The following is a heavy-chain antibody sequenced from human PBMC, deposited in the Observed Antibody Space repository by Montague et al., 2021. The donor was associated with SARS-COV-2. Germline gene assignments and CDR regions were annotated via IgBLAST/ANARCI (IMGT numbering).Heavy chain of an antibody. V-gene: IGHV4-34*01. J-gene: IGHJ6*02. CDR2: INNSGST. CDR3: ARVRAVPAAMRIFGLGRRYYGMDV. D-gene: IGHD2-2*01. Sequence: SETLSLTCTVYGGSFSNYYCSWIRQPPGKGLEWIGEINNSGSTNYNPSLKSRVTISVDTSKNQFSLKLSSVTAADTAMYYCARVRAVPAAMRIFGLGRRYYGMDVWGQGTTVTVSS. CDR1: GGSFSNYY.